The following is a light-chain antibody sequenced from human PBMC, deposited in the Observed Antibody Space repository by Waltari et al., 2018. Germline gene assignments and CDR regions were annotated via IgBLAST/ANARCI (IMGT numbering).Light chain of an antibody. CDR3: CSYAGSSTFV. Sequence: QSALTQPASLSGSPGQSITIPCTGTSSDVGSYTLVSWDQQRPGKAPTLMFYEVSKRPSGVSNRCYGSKSGNTASLTISGLQAEDEAYYYCCSYAGSSTFVFGGGTKLTVL. J-gene: IGLJ2*01. V-gene: IGLV2-23*02. CDR1: SSDVGSYTL. CDR2: EVS.